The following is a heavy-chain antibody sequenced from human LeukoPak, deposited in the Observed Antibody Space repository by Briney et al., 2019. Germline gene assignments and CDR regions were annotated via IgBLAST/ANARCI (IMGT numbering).Heavy chain of an antibody. CDR2: IYYMGGT. J-gene: IGHJ4*02. Sequence: SETLSLTCTVSGGSISSGGYFWSWIRQHPGKCLEWSGYIYYMGGTYYNPSLKSRVTISVDRSMNQFSLNLISVTAAGTAVYYCARDSKDYFDYWGEGTLVTVSS. CDR1: GGSISSGGYF. V-gene: IGHV4-31*03. CDR3: ARDSKDYFDY.